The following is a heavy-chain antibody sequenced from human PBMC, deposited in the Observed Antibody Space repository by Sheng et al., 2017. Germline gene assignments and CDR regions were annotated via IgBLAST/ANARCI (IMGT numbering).Heavy chain of an antibody. CDR3: AKLPSPRVVAAHNLDY. CDR1: DSPLVSYA. J-gene: IGHJ4*02. V-gene: IGHV3-23*01. CDR2: ISGSGGST. D-gene: IGHD2-15*01. Sequence: EVQLLESGGGLVQPGGSRRDSPVQPLDSPLVSYAMSWVRQAPGKGLEWVSAISGSGGSTYYADSVKGRFTISRDNSKNTLYLQMNSLRAEDTAVYYCAKLPSPRVVAAHNLDYWGRGNPWSPSPQ.